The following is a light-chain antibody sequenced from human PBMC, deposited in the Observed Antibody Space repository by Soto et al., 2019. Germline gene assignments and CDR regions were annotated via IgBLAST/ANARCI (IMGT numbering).Light chain of an antibody. Sequence: EIVLTQSPATLSSFPGDRVTLSCRASQAVNTRLAWYQHKPGQAPRLLIYGASSRAPGIPDRFSGSGSGPGFTLTISRLEPEDSAVYFCQQYTGTPTTFGQGTRLEIK. J-gene: IGKJ5*01. CDR3: QQYTGTPTT. CDR1: QAVNTR. V-gene: IGKV3-20*01. CDR2: GAS.